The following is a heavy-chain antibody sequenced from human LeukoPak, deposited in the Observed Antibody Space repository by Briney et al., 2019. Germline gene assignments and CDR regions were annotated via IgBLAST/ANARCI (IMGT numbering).Heavy chain of an antibody. J-gene: IGHJ6*02. CDR2: IIPIFGAA. CDR3: AGWGYYDSSDPHYYYYYGMDV. Sequence: SVKVSCKASGGTFSSYAISWVRQAPGQGLEWMGGIIPIFGAANYAQKFQGRVTITADESTSTAYMELSSLRSEDTAVYYCAGWGYYDSSDPHYYYYYGMDVWGQGTTVTVSS. D-gene: IGHD3-22*01. V-gene: IGHV1-69*13. CDR1: GGTFSSYA.